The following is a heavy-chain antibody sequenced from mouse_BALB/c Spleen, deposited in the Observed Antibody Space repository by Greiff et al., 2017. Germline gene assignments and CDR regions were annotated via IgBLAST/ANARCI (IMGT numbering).Heavy chain of an antibody. CDR3: ASYYYGSSYFDY. CDR1: GFTFSSYT. V-gene: IGHV5-9*03. Sequence: EVQLQESGGGLVKPGGSLKLSCAASGFTFSSYTMSWVRQTPEKRLEWVATISSGGGNTYYPDSVKGRFTISRDNAKNNLYLQMSSLRSEDTALYYCASYYYGSSYFDYWGQGTTLTVSS. J-gene: IGHJ2*01. D-gene: IGHD1-1*01. CDR2: ISSGGGNT.